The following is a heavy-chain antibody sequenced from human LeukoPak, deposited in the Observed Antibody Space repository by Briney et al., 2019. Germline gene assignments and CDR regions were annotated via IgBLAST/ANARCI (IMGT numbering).Heavy chain of an antibody. CDR1: GYTFTGYY. V-gene: IGHV1-2*06. D-gene: IGHD6-13*01. Sequence: GASVRVSCKASGYTFTGYYMHWVRQAPGHGLEWMGRINPNSGGTNYAQKFQGRVTMTRDTSISTAYMELSRLRSDDTAVYYCARVGRGIAAAGFLVGFDYWGQGTLVTVSS. CDR3: ARVGRGIAAAGFLVGFDY. J-gene: IGHJ4*02. CDR2: INPNSGGT.